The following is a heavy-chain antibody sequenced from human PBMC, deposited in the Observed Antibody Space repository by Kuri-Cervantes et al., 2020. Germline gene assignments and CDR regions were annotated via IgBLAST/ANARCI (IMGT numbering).Heavy chain of an antibody. Sequence: ASVKVSCKASGYTFTGYYMHWVRQAPGQGLEWMGWINPNSGGTNYAQKFQGRVTMTRDTSISTAYMELSRLRSDDTAVYYCARDTLPPLWFGELPTRIFDYWGQGTLVTVSS. D-gene: IGHD3-10*01. J-gene: IGHJ4*02. CDR2: INPNSGGT. CDR1: GYTFTGYY. CDR3: ARDTLPPLWFGELPTRIFDY. V-gene: IGHV1-2*02.